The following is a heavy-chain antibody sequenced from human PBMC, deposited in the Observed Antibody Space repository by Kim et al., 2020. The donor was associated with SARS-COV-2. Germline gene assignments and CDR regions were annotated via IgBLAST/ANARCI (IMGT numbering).Heavy chain of an antibody. J-gene: IGHJ4*02. V-gene: IGHV3-66*01. CDR2: IYSGGST. CDR1: GFTVSSNY. Sequence: GGSLRLSCAASGFTVSSNYMSWVRQAPGKGLEWVSVIYSGGSTYYADSVKGRFTISRDNSKNTLYLQMNSLRAEDTAVYYCARGRAVAGFLVGGYYFDYWGQGTLVTVSS. D-gene: IGHD6-19*01. CDR3: ARGRAVAGFLVGGYYFDY.